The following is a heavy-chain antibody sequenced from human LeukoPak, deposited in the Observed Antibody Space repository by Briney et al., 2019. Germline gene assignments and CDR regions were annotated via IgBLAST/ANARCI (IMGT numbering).Heavy chain of an antibody. CDR1: GYSISSGYY. V-gene: IGHV4-38-2*02. Sequence: SETLSLTCTVSGYSISSGYYWGWIRQPPGKGLEWIGSIYHSGSTYYNPSLKSRVTISVDTSKNQSSLKLSSVTAADTAVYYCASNRDGYTDYWGQGTMVTVSS. D-gene: IGHD5-24*01. CDR3: ASNRDGYTDY. J-gene: IGHJ3*01. CDR2: IYHSGST.